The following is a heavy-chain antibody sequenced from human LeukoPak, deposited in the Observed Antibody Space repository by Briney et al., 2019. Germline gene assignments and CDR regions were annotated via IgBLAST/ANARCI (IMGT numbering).Heavy chain of an antibody. J-gene: IGHJ4*02. CDR1: GFTFSYYA. D-gene: IGHD1-7*01. CDR3: ARGGMVTGTTYAFDN. CDR2: ISYDGSNE. V-gene: IGHV3-30*16. Sequence: GGSLRLSCAASGFTFSYYAMHWVRQAPGKGLEWVAVISYDGSNEYHADSVKGRFTISRDNSKNTLYLQMNSLTPEDTAVYFCARGGMVTGTTYAFDNWGQGTLVTVSS.